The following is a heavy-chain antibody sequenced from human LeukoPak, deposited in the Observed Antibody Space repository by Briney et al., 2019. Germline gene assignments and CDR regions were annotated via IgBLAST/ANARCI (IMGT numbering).Heavy chain of an antibody. J-gene: IGHJ3*02. D-gene: IGHD5-24*01. V-gene: IGHV1-46*01. CDR3: ARDQREDGYNKEVDAFDI. Sequence: ASVKVSCKASGYTFTSYYMHWERQAPGQGLEWMGIINPSGGSTSYAQKFQGRVIMTRDTSTSTVYMELSSLRSEDTAVYYCARDQREDGYNKEVDAFDIWGQGTMVTVSS. CDR2: INPSGGST. CDR1: GYTFTSYY.